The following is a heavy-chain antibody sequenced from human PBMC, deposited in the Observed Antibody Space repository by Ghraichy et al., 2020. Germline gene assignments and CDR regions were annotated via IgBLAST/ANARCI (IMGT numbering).Heavy chain of an antibody. CDR3: ARLIVGATKGIDY. J-gene: IGHJ4*02. CDR1: GGSFSGYY. CDR2: INPGGST. D-gene: IGHD1-26*01. Sequence: SCAVYGGSFSGYYWSWIRQPPGKGLEWIGEINPGGSTNYNPSLKSRVTISVDTSKNQFSLKLSSVTTADTAVYFCARLIVGATKGIDYWGQGALVTVSS. V-gene: IGHV4-34*01.